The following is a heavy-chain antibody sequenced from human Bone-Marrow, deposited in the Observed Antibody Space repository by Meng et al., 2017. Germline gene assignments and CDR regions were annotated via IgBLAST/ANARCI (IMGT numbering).Heavy chain of an antibody. D-gene: IGHD3-16*02. CDR1: GGSISSSSDY. CDR3: ARVMITFGGVIVISWLDP. V-gene: IGHV4-39*07. J-gene: IGHJ5*02. CDR2: IYYSGST. Sequence: LQEAGPGFVQPSDTLSLSCTVSGGSISSSSDYWGWIRQPQGKGLEWIGSIYYSGSTYYNPSLKSRVTISVDTSKNQFSLKLSSVTAADTAVYYCARVMITFGGVIVISWLDPWGQGTLVTVSS.